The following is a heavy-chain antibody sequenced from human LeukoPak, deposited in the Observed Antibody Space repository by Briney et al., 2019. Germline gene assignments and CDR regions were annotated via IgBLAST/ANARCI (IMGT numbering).Heavy chain of an antibody. Sequence: GASVKVSCKASGYTFTSYYVRWVRQAPGQGLQRMGIINPTSGDTIYAQKFQGRVTMTRDMSTNTVYMELSSLRSEDTAVYYCARYGFSAVWQGGWHAFDIWGHGTMVTVSS. D-gene: IGHD5-24*01. CDR2: INPTSGDT. CDR3: ARYGFSAVWQGGWHAFDI. J-gene: IGHJ3*02. CDR1: GYTFTSYY. V-gene: IGHV1-46*01.